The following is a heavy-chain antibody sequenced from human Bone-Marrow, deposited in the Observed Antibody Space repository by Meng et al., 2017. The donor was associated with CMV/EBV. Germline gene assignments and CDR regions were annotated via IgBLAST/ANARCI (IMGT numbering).Heavy chain of an antibody. J-gene: IGHJ6*02. CDR2: INPNGGAT. CDR3: ASHHYGGNSEATTRKYYYYGMDV. D-gene: IGHD4-23*01. Sequence: ASLKVSCEASGYTFTGYYMHWVRQAPGQGLEWLGWINPNGGATNYAQKFQGRVTMTRDTSISTAYMELSRLRSDDTAVYYCASHHYGGNSEATTRKYYYYGMDVWGQGTTVTVSS. V-gene: IGHV1-2*02. CDR1: GYTFTGYY.